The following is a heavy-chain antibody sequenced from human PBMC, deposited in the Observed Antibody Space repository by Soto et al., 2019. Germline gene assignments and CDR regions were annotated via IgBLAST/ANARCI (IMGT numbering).Heavy chain of an antibody. CDR1: GFTFGSYW. V-gene: IGHV3-74*01. CDR3: ARGRPYGMDV. Sequence: EVQLVESGGGLVQPGGSLRVSCAASGFTFGSYWMNWVRQAPGKGLVWVSRTDSDGSSTTYADSVKGRFTTSRDNAKNTLYLQMRSLRVEDTAVYYCARGRPYGMDVWGQGTTVTVSS. J-gene: IGHJ6*02. CDR2: TDSDGSST.